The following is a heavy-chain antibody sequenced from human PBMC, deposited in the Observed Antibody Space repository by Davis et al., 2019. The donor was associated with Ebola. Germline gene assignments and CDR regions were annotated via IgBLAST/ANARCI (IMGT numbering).Heavy chain of an antibody. CDR2: INTYNGNT. J-gene: IGHJ6*02. Sequence: ASVKVSCKASGYTFTSYVMHWVRQAPGQRLEWMGWINTYNGNTMYSQKFQGRVTITRDTSASTAYMELSSLRSEDTAVYYCARLSRSWSSLYGMDVWGQGTTVTVSS. V-gene: IGHV1-3*04. D-gene: IGHD6-13*01. CDR1: GYTFTSYV. CDR3: ARLSRSWSSLYGMDV.